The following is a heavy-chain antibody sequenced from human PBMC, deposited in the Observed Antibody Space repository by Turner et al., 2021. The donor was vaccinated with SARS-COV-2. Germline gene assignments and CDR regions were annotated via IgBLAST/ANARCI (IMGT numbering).Heavy chain of an antibody. CDR3: ARLMDTAMDYYGMDV. V-gene: IGHV4-39*01. J-gene: IGHJ6*02. CDR2: SYYSGST. D-gene: IGHD5-18*01. Sequence: QLQLQESGPGLVKPSETLSLTCTVSGGSISSSTYYWGWIRQPPGKGLEWIGNSYYSGSTYYNPSLKSRVTIYVDTSKNQFSLKLSSVTAADTAVYYCARLMDTAMDYYGMDVWGQGTTVTVSS. CDR1: GGSISSSTYY.